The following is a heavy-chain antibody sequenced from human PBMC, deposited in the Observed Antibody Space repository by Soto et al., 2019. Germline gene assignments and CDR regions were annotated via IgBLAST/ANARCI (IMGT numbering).Heavy chain of an antibody. D-gene: IGHD6-6*01. CDR3: AKRSSSSTFDY. V-gene: IGHV3-23*01. J-gene: IGHJ4*02. CDR2: ISGSDDST. Sequence: PGGSLRLSCAASGFTFSSYAMNWVRQARGKGLEWVSVISGSDDSTYYADSVKGRFTISRDNSKNTLYLQMNSLRAEDTAVYYCAKRSSSSTFDYWGQGTLVTVSS. CDR1: GFTFSSYA.